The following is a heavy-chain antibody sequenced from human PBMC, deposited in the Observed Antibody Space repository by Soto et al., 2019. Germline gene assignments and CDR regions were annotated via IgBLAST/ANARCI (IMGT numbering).Heavy chain of an antibody. CDR1: GFSLSTSGMC. CDR3: ARIPSIAAPYYYYYGMGG. D-gene: IGHD6-6*01. Sequence: SGPTLVNPIQTLTLTCTFSGFSLSTSGMCVSWMRQPPGKALEWLALIDWDDDKYYSTSLKTSLTSSKDTSKNRVVLTMTNMDPVDTATYYCARIPSIAAPYYYYYGMGGWGQGNTVTDSS. CDR2: IDWDDDK. J-gene: IGHJ6*02. V-gene: IGHV2-70*01.